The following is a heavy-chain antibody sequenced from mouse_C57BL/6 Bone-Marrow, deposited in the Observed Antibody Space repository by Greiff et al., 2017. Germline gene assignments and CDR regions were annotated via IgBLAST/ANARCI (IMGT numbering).Heavy chain of an antibody. J-gene: IGHJ2*01. V-gene: IGHV14-2*01. CDR1: GFNIKDYY. CDR3: TSSLYYYGTND. D-gene: IGHD1-1*01. Sequence: VQLQQSGAELVKPGASVKLSCTASGFNIKDYYIHWVKQRTEQGLEWIGRIDPEDGETKYAPKFQDKATITADTSSNTAYLQLSSRTSEDTAVYYCTSSLYYYGTNDWGQGTTLTVSS. CDR2: IDPEDGET.